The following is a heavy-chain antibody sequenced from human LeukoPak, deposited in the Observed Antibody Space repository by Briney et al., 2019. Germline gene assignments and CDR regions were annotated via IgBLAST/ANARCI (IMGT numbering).Heavy chain of an antibody. J-gene: IGHJ3*02. CDR1: GFTFSSYA. Sequence: GGSLRLSCAASGFTFSSYAMSWVRQAPGKGLEWASAISGSGGTTYYADSVKGRFTISRDNSKNTLYLQMNSLRAEDTAVYYCAKDFSVWGSYPAFDIWGQGTMVTVSS. CDR2: ISGSGGTT. D-gene: IGHD1-26*01. CDR3: AKDFSVWGSYPAFDI. V-gene: IGHV3-23*01.